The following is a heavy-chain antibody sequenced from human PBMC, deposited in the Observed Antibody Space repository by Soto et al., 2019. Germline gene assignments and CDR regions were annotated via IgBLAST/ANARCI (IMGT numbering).Heavy chain of an antibody. CDR2: ISAYNGNT. CDR3: ARDKGANVLRYFDWLPYYFDY. J-gene: IGHJ4*02. CDR1: GYTFTSYG. V-gene: IGHV1-18*01. Sequence: ASVKVSCKASGYTFTSYGISWVRQASGQGLEWMGWISAYNGNTNYAQKLQGRVTMTTDTSTSTAYMELRSLRSDDTAVYYCARDKGANVLRYFDWLPYYFDYWGQGTLVTVSS. D-gene: IGHD3-9*01.